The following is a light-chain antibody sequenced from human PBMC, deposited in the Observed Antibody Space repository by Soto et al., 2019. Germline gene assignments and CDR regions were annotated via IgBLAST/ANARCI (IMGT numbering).Light chain of an antibody. J-gene: IGKJ5*01. Sequence: DIQMTQSPSSVSASIGDRVTITCRTSQHLSSHLAWYQQKAGKAPKLLIYGVSNLQSGVPSRFSGSESGTEFTLTISSQQPEDFATYYCQQANSFPLTFGEGTRLEIK. V-gene: IGKV1-12*01. CDR2: GVS. CDR3: QQANSFPLT. CDR1: QHLSSH.